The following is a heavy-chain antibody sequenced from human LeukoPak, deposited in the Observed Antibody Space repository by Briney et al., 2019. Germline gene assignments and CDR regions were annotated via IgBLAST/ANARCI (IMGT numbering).Heavy chain of an antibody. D-gene: IGHD2-21*02. J-gene: IGHJ5*02. CDR1: GYSFATYW. CDR2: IYPDESNI. Sequence: GESLKISCKGSGYSFATYWIAWVRQMPGKGLEWMGIIYPDESNIRYSPSFQGQVTISADKSISTAYLQWSSLKASDTAIYYCARRERAYCGGDCLSIWFDPWGQGTLVTVSS. V-gene: IGHV5-51*01. CDR3: ARRERAYCGGDCLSIWFDP.